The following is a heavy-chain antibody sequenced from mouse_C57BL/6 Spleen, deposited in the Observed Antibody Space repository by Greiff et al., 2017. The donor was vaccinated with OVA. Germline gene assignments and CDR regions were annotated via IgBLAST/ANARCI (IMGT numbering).Heavy chain of an antibody. V-gene: IGHV1-42*01. D-gene: IGHD3-3*01. J-gene: IGHJ2*01. CDR3: ARSAGTH. CDR1: GYSFTGYY. Sequence: EVQLQQSGPELVKPGASVKISCKASGYSFTGYYMNWVKQSPEKSLEWIGEINPSTGGTTYNQKFKAKATLTVDKSSSTAYMQLKSLTSEDSAVYYCARSAGTHWGQGTTLTVSS. CDR2: INPSTGGT.